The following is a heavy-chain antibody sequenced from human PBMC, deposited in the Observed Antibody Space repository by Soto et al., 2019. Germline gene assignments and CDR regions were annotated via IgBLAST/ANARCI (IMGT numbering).Heavy chain of an antibody. CDR1: GFTFSSYG. J-gene: IGHJ6*02. CDR3: ARAISYNMDV. D-gene: IGHD1-1*01. Sequence: GSLRLSCAASGFTFSSYGMHWVRQAPGKGLEWVAVISYDGSNKYYADSVKGRFTISRDNSKNTLYLQMNSLRAEDTAVYYCARAISYNMDVWGQGTTVTVSS. CDR2: ISYDGSNK. V-gene: IGHV3-30*19.